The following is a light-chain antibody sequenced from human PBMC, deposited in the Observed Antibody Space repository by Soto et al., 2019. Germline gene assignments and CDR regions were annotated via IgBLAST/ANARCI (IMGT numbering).Light chain of an antibody. CDR1: QGISSY. Sequence: DIQLTQSPSFLSASVGDRVTSTCRASQGISSYLAWYQQKPGKAPKLLIYKASSLESGVPSRFSGSGSGTEFTLTISSLQPDDFATYYCQQYNSYRWTFGLGTKVDNK. CDR3: QQYNSYRWT. CDR2: KAS. V-gene: IGKV1-5*03. J-gene: IGKJ1*01.